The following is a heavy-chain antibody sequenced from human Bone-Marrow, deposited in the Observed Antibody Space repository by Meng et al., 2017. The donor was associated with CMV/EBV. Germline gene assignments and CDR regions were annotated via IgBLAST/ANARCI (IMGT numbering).Heavy chain of an antibody. CDR1: GFTFSSYD. Sequence: GESLKISCAACGFTFSSYDMHWVRQATGKGLEWVSAIGTAGDTYYPGSVKGQFTISRENAKNSLYLQMNSLRAEDTAVYYCAKDGGTYYDFWSGYYKGWGQGTLVTVSS. D-gene: IGHD3-3*01. CDR2: IGTAGDT. J-gene: IGHJ4*02. V-gene: IGHV3-13*03. CDR3: AKDGGTYYDFWSGYYKG.